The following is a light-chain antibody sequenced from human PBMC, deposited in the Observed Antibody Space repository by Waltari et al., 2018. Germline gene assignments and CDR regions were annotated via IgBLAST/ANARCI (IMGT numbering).Light chain of an antibody. Sequence: DIQMTQSPSSLSASVGDRVTITCQASQDISNYLNWYQQKPGKAPKLLIYDASNLETGVPSRFSGSGSGTDFTFTISSLQPEDIATYYCLQDYTYPPWTFGQGTKVEI. CDR3: LQDYTYPPWT. J-gene: IGKJ1*01. CDR2: DAS. V-gene: IGKV1-33*01. CDR1: QDISNY.